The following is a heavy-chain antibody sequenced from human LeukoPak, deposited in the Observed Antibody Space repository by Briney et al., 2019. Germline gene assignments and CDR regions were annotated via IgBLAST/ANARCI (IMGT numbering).Heavy chain of an antibody. D-gene: IGHD4-17*01. J-gene: IGHJ4*02. Sequence: GESLKISCQGSRYRFTSYWIGWVRQMPGKGLEWMGIIYPGDSDTKYSPSFQGQVTISADKSISTTYLQWSSLKASDTAMYYCARRSTMTTIDYWGQGTLVTVSS. V-gene: IGHV5-51*01. CDR1: RYRFTSYW. CDR3: ARRSTMTTIDY. CDR2: IYPGDSDT.